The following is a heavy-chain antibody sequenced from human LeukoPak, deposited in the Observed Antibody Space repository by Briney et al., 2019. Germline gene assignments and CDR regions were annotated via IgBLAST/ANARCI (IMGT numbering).Heavy chain of an antibody. CDR3: ARCQLLAKHMDV. V-gene: IGHV3-48*03. Sequence: SGVSLRLSCVVSGFTYSSYEMNWVRQAPGKGLEGVSYINSSGSTIYYADSVKGRFTISRDNAKNSLYLQMNSLRAEDTAVYYCARCQLLAKHMDVWGKGTTVTISS. CDR2: INSSGSTI. CDR1: GFTYSSYE. J-gene: IGHJ6*03. D-gene: IGHD1-1*01.